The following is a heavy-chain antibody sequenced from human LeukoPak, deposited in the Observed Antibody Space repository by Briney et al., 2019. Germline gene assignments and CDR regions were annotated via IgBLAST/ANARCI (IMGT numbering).Heavy chain of an antibody. J-gene: IGHJ2*01. Sequence: SETLSLTCAVSGVSISSYYCSWIRQPPGKGLEWIGYISTSGSTDYSPSLKSRVTISVDRSKNQCSLNLSSVTAADTAVYYCAGHDEGSGWYRSYIDLWGRGTLVIVSS. CDR1: GVSISSYY. CDR3: AGHDEGSGWYRSYIDL. CDR2: ISTSGST. V-gene: IGHV4-4*09. D-gene: IGHD6-19*01.